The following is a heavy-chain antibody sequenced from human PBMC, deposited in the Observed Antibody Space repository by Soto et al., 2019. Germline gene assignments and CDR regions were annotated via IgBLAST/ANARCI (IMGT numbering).Heavy chain of an antibody. CDR1: GDSVSSNSAA. V-gene: IGHV6-1*01. D-gene: IGHD2-15*01. CDR2: TYYRSKWYN. J-gene: IGHJ3*02. Sequence: SQTLSLPCAISGDSVSSNSAAWTWIRQSPSRGLEWLGRTYYRSKWYNDYAVSVKSRITINPDTSKNQFSLQLNSVTPEDTAVYYCARGAKGCSGGSCYSGDAFDIWGQGTMVTVSS. CDR3: ARGAKGCSGGSCYSGDAFDI.